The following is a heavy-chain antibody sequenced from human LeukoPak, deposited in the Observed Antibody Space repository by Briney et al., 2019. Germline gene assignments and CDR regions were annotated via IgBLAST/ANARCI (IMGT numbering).Heavy chain of an antibody. J-gene: IGHJ4*02. CDR2: IIPILGIA. D-gene: IGHD3-9*01. CDR3: ARDRYDILTGSLSY. CDR1: GGTFSSYA. Sequence: GASVKVSFKASGGTFSSYAISWVRQAPGQGLEWMGRIIPILGIANYAQKFQGRVTITADKSTSTAYMELSSLRSEDTAVYYCARDRYDILTGSLSYWGQGTLVTVSS. V-gene: IGHV1-69*04.